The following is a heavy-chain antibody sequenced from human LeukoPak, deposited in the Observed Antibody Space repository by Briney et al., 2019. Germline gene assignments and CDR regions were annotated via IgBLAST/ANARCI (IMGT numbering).Heavy chain of an antibody. CDR3: AKDPTHFRVWDDYDSNVLNC. V-gene: IGHV3-21*01. J-gene: IGHJ4*02. Sequence: GGSLRLSCAASGFTFNSFSMNWVRQAPGKGLEWVSSISSSTIYTYYADSVKGRFTISRDNAKNTLNLQMNSLRAEDTAVYYCAKDPTHFRVWDDYDSNVLNCWGQGTLVTVSS. CDR1: GFTFNSFS. D-gene: IGHD3-22*01. CDR2: ISSSTIYT.